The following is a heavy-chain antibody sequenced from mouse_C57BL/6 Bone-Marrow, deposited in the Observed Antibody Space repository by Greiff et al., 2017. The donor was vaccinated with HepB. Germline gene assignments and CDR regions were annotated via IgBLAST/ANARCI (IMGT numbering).Heavy chain of an antibody. CDR3: TRQGYGNFAWFAY. J-gene: IGHJ3*01. CDR1: GYTFTDYE. Sequence: QVTLKVSGAELVRPGASVTLSCKASGYTFTDYEMHWVKQTPVHGLEWIGAIDPETGGTAYNQKFKGKAILTADKSSSTAYMELRSLTSEDSAVYYCTRQGYGNFAWFAYWGQGTLVTVSA. D-gene: IGHD2-1*01. CDR2: IDPETGGT. V-gene: IGHV1-15*01.